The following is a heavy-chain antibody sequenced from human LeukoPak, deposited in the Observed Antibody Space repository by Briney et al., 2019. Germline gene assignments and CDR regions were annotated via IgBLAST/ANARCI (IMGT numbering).Heavy chain of an antibody. D-gene: IGHD6-19*01. V-gene: IGHV3-23*01. Sequence: GGSLRLSCAASGFTFNNYAMSWVRQAPGKGLEWVSSISAKGGGSYYADSVKGRFTVSRDNSQNTLYLQMNSLRAEDTAVYYCAKTTTGYSSGRYPGWPVDCWGQGTLVTVSS. CDR1: GFTFNNYA. J-gene: IGHJ4*02. CDR3: AKTTTGYSSGRYPGWPVDC. CDR2: ISAKGGGS.